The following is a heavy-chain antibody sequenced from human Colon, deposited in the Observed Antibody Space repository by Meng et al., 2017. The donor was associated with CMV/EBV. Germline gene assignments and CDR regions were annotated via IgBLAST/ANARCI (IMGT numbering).Heavy chain of an antibody. V-gene: IGHV3-13*01. CDR3: AREGQTSTHWLGPLHN. Sequence: GESLKISCAASGFIFSSYDMHWVRQAAGKGLEWVSAIGAGFDTNYSDSVKGRFTISRENAKNSLYLQMNNLRVGDTAVYYCAREGQTSTHWLGPLHNWGQGTVVTVSS. D-gene: IGHD1-1*01. CDR2: IGAGFDT. J-gene: IGHJ4*02. CDR1: GFIFSSYD.